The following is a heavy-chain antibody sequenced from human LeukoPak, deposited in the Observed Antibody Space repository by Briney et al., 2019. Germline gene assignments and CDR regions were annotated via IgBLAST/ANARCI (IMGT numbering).Heavy chain of an antibody. J-gene: IGHJ4*02. CDR1: GFIFTNYF. CDR2: IKHDGSEK. V-gene: IGHV3-7*01. Sequence: PGGSLRLSCAASGFIFTNYFMSWVREAPGKGREWVASIKHDGSEKYYVDSVRGRFTISRENTMNSLYLQMSSLRAEDTAVYYCATDRGWRTSGYYLYYFEYWGQGTLVTYSS. D-gene: IGHD3-3*01. CDR3: ATDRGWRTSGYYLYYFEY.